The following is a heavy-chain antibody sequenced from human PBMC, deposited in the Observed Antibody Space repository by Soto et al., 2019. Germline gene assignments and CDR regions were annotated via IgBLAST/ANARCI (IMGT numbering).Heavy chain of an antibody. V-gene: IGHV3-7*01. J-gene: IGHJ4*02. CDR3: ARDVGGYWQWLATPHDY. D-gene: IGHD6-19*01. CDR1: GFTFSSYW. Sequence: EVQLVESGGGLVQPGGSLRLSCAASGFTFSSYWMSWVRQAPGKGLEWVANIKQDGSEKYYVDSVKGRFTISRDNAKNSLYLQMNSLRAEDTAVYYCARDVGGYWQWLATPHDYWGQGTLVTVSS. CDR2: IKQDGSEK.